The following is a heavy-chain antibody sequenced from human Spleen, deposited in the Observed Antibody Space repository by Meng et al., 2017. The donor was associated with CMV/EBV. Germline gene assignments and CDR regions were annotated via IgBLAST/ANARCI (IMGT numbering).Heavy chain of an antibody. CDR3: ARVPRSYGDPFDI. V-gene: IGHV3-7*01. CDR2: IKQDGSEK. CDR1: GFTFSSYW. D-gene: IGHD4-17*01. Sequence: GESLKISCAASGFTFSSYWMSWVRQAPGKGLEWVANIKQDGSEKYYVDSVKGRFTISRDNAKNSLYLQMNSLRAEDTAVYYCARVPRSYGDPFDIWGQGTMVTVSS. J-gene: IGHJ3*02.